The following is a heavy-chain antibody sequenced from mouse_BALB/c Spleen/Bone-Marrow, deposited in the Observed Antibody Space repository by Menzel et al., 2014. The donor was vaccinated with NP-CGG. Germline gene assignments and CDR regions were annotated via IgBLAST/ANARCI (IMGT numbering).Heavy chain of an antibody. V-gene: IGHV2-9*02. Sequence: VQRVESGPGLVAPSQSLSITCTVSGFSLTSYGVHWVRQPPGKGLEWLGVIWAGGSTNYNSALMSRLSISKDNSKSQVFLKMNSRQTDDTATYYCARDGLYGNYAMDYWGQGTSVTVSS. CDR3: ARDGLYGNYAMDY. CDR1: GFSLTSYG. J-gene: IGHJ4*01. CDR2: IWAGGST. D-gene: IGHD2-1*01.